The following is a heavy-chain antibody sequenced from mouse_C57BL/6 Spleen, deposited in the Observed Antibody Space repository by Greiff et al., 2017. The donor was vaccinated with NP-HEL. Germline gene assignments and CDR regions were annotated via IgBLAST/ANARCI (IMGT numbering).Heavy chain of an antibody. V-gene: IGHV1-80*01. D-gene: IGHD1-1*01. CDR3: ARGDYYGSSYGFAY. CDR2: IYPGDGDT. J-gene: IGHJ3*01. CDR1: GYAFSSYW. Sequence: VQLQQSGAELVKPGASVKISCKASGYAFSSYWMNWVKQRPGQGLEWIGQIYPGDGDTNYNGKFKGKATLTADKSSSTAYMQLSSLTSEDSAVYFCARGDYYGSSYGFAYWVQGTLVTVSA.